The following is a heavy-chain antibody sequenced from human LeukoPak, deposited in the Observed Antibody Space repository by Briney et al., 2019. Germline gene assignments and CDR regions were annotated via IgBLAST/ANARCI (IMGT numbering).Heavy chain of an antibody. D-gene: IGHD2-2*01. Sequence: GASVKVSCKASGYTFTAYYMHWVRQAPAQGLEWMGWINPYSGATNYAQKFQGRVTMTSDTSITAAYMELSRLRSDDTAVYYCARAASPALKVVVPAVCAFDIRGQGTMVTVSS. CDR2: INPYSGAT. J-gene: IGHJ3*02. CDR1: GYTFTAYY. V-gene: IGHV1-2*02. CDR3: ARAASPALKVVVPAVCAFDI.